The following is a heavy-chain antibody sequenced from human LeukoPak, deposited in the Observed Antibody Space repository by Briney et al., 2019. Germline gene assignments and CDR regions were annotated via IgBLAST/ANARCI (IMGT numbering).Heavy chain of an antibody. D-gene: IGHD2-15*01. Sequence: GGSLRLSCAASGFTFSSYEMNWVRQAPGKGLEWVSYISSSGSTIYYADSVKGRFTISRDNAKNSLYLQMNSLRAEDTAVYYCAKSHVIAANIFDYWGQGTLVTVSS. CDR1: GFTFSSYE. CDR2: ISSSGSTI. V-gene: IGHV3-48*03. CDR3: AKSHVIAANIFDY. J-gene: IGHJ4*02.